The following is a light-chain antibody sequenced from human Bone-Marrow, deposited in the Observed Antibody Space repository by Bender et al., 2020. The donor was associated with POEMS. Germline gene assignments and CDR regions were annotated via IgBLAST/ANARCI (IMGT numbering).Light chain of an antibody. CDR1: SSDVGGYNY. V-gene: IGLV2-14*03. Sequence: HSALTQTASVSGSPGQSITFSCTGTSSDVGGYNYVSWYQQHPGKAPKLMIYDVSDRPSGVSNRFSGSKSDNTASLTISGLQAEDEGDYYCQSYDNSLGGWVFGGGTKLTVL. J-gene: IGLJ3*02. CDR2: DVS. CDR3: QSYDNSLGGWV.